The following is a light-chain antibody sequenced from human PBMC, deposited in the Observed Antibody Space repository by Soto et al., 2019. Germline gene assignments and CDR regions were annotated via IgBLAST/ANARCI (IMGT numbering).Light chain of an antibody. V-gene: IGLV2-14*01. J-gene: IGLJ1*01. Sequence: QSVLTQPAXVSXSPGQSITISCTGTSIDVVSYNYVSWYQKHPGKAPKLMIYEVSDRPSGISSRFSGSKSGNTASLTISGLQTEDEADYYCSSYTSSSTLFGTGTKGTAL. CDR3: SSYTSSSTL. CDR2: EVS. CDR1: SIDVVSYNY.